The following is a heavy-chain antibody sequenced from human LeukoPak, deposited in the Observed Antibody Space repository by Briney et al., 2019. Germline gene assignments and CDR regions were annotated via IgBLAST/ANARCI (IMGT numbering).Heavy chain of an antibody. CDR3: ATVIFVYTAFDI. V-gene: IGHV3-15*01. CDR1: GFPFANTW. CDR2: IKPKHEGATT. J-gene: IGHJ3*02. Sequence: GGSLRLSCSASGFPFANTWMTWVRQAPGRGLEWVGRIKPKHEGATTDDAAPVKGRFTISRDDTKNTLFLQMTSLNAEDSGIYFCATVIFVYTAFDIWGQGTVVTVSS. D-gene: IGHD3-16*02.